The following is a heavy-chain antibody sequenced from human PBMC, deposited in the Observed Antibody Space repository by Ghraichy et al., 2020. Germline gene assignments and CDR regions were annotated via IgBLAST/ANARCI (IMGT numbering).Heavy chain of an antibody. V-gene: IGHV5-51*01. CDR2: IYPDDSDT. Sequence: GESLNISCKGSGYPFTVYWIAWVRQIPGKGLEWIGIIYPDDSDTRYSPSFQGQVTISVDKSITTAYLQWNSLETSDTALYYCAKTYCSGGGCYSLDSWGQGTLVTVSS. D-gene: IGHD2-15*01. J-gene: IGHJ4*02. CDR1: GYPFTVYW. CDR3: AKTYCSGGGCYSLDS.